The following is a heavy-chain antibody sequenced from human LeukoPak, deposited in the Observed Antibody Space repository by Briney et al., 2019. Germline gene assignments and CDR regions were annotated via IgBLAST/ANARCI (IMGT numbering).Heavy chain of an antibody. D-gene: IGHD3-22*01. V-gene: IGHV4-59*12. J-gene: IGHJ3*02. Sequence: SETLSLTCTVSGDSISSYYWSWIQQPPGKGLEWIGYIYYSGSTTYSPSLRSRVTISVDPSKNQFSLKLSSVTAADTAVYYCARADPNYDSSGYYFFGAAFDIWGQGTMVTVSS. CDR2: IYYSGST. CDR3: ARADPNYDSSGYYFFGAAFDI. CDR1: GDSISSYY.